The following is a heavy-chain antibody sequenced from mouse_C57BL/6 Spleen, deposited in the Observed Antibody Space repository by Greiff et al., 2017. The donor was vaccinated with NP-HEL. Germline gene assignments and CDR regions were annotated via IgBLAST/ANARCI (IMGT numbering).Heavy chain of an antibody. CDR2: INPNNGGT. CDR1: GYTFTDYN. Sequence: EVQLQQSGPELVKPGASVKMSCKASGYTFTDYNMHWVKQSHGKSLEWIGYINPNNGGTSYNQKFKGKATLTVNKSSSTAYMELRSLTSEDSAVYYCARGEYDYLYAMDYWGQGTSVTVSS. J-gene: IGHJ4*01. V-gene: IGHV1-22*01. D-gene: IGHD2-4*01. CDR3: ARGEYDYLYAMDY.